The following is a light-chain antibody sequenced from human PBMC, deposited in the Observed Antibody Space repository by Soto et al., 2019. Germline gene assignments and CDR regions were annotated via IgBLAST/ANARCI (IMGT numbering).Light chain of an antibody. J-gene: IGLJ1*01. V-gene: IGLV2-14*03. CDR3: SSYSGSDTDV. Sequence: QSALTQPASVSGSPGQSITISCTGTSSDVGTYNSVSWYQQHPGKAPKLVIYDVSNRPSGVSNRFSGSKSGNSASLTISGLQAEDEADYYCSSYSGSDTDVFGTGTKLTV. CDR2: DVS. CDR1: SSDVGTYNS.